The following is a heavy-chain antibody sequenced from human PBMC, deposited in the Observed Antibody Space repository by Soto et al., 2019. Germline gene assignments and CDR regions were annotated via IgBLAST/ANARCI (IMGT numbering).Heavy chain of an antibody. D-gene: IGHD3-10*01. V-gene: IGHV3-48*03. CDR2: ISSSGSTI. CDR1: GFTFSSYE. J-gene: IGHJ4*02. Sequence: GGSLRLSCAASGFTFSSYEMNWVRQAPGKGLEWVSYISSSGSTIYYADSVKGRFTISRDNAKNSLYLQMNSLRAEDTAVYYCARDSPDYGSGRDTPFDYWGQGTLVTVS. CDR3: ARDSPDYGSGRDTPFDY.